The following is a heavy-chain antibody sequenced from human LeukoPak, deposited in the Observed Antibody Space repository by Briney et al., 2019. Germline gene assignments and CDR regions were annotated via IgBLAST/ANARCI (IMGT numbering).Heavy chain of an antibody. CDR2: IIPIFGTA. D-gene: IGHD5-24*01. CDR1: GGTFSSYA. CDR3: ARGVEMATRHFDY. Sequence: ASVKVSCKASGGTFSSYAISWVRQAPGQGLEWMGGIIPIFGTANYAQKFQGRVTITADESTSTAYMELSSLRSEDTAVYYCARGVEMATRHFDYWGQGTQVTVSS. J-gene: IGHJ4*02. V-gene: IGHV1-69*13.